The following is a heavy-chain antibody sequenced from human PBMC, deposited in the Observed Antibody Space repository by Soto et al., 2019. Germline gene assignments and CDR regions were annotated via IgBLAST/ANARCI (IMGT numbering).Heavy chain of an antibody. CDR1: GFTFSNYW. CDR2: VKSDGSST. CDR3: ARDNWNSY. J-gene: IGHJ4*02. V-gene: IGHV3-74*01. Sequence: EAQLVESGGGLVQPGGSLRLSCAASGFTFSNYWMHWVRQGPGKGLGWVARVKSDGSSTSYADSVKGRFTISRDNAKNTLYLQMNSLRVEDTAVYYCARDNWNSYWGQGTLVTVSS. D-gene: IGHD1-1*01.